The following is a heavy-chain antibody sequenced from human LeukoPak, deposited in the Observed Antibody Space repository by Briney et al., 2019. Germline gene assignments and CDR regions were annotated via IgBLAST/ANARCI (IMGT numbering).Heavy chain of an antibody. D-gene: IGHD3-3*01. CDR3: ARDPTLLKSGYLFDY. J-gene: IGHJ4*02. CDR1: GFTFSSYW. V-gene: IGHV3-7*01. Sequence: PGGSLRLSCAASGFTFSSYWMSWVRQAPGKGLEWVANIKQDGSEKYYVDSVKGRFTISRDNAKNSLYLQMNSLRAEDTAVYYCARDPTLLKSGYLFDYWGRGTLVTVSS. CDR2: IKQDGSEK.